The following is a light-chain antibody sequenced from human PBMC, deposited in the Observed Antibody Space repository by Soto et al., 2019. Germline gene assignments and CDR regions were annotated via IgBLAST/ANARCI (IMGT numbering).Light chain of an antibody. J-gene: IGLJ1*01. CDR1: NSDVGGYNY. CDR3: SSYTSSSTL. V-gene: IGLV2-14*01. Sequence: SVLTQPASLSGSPGQSITISCTGTNSDVGGYNYVSWYQQHPGKAPKLMIYDVSNRPSGVSNRFSGSKSGNTASLTISGLQAEDEADYYCSSYTSSSTLFGTGTKVTVL. CDR2: DVS.